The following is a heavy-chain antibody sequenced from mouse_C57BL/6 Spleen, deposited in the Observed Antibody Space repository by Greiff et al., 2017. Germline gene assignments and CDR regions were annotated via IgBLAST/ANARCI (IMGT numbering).Heavy chain of an antibody. CDR1: GYSFTSYY. Sequence: QVQLKESGPELVKPGASVKISCKASGYSFTSYYIHWVKQRPGQGLEWIGWIYPGSGNTKYNEKFKGKATQTADTSSSTAYMQLSSLTSEDSAVYYCARSPASDGYYLYYAMDYWGQGTSVTVSS. CDR2: IYPGSGNT. J-gene: IGHJ4*01. CDR3: ARSPASDGYYLYYAMDY. V-gene: IGHV1-66*01. D-gene: IGHD2-3*01.